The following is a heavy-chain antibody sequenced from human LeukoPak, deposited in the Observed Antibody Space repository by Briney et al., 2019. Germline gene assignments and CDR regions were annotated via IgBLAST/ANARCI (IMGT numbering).Heavy chain of an antibody. J-gene: IGHJ3*02. CDR1: GFTFSSYA. V-gene: IGHV3-30-3*01. D-gene: IGHD4-11*01. Sequence: GGSLRLSCAASGFTFSSYAMHWVRQAPGKGLVWVAIISYDGSNKYYADSVKGRFTISRDNSKNTLYLQMNSLRAEDTAVYYCARELHGGAFDIWGQGTMVTVSS. CDR2: ISYDGSNK. CDR3: ARELHGGAFDI.